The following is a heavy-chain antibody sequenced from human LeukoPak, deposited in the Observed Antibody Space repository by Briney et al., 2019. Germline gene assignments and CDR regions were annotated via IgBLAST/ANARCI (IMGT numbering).Heavy chain of an antibody. J-gene: IGHJ3*02. CDR1: GGSISSYY. V-gene: IGHV4-4*07. CDR3: ARDHEDIVATIWGEGLNI. Sequence: SETLSLTCTVSGGSISSYYWSWIRQPAGKGLEWIGHIYTSGSTKYNPSLKGRVTMSVDTSKNQFFLNLSSVTAADTAVYYCARDHEDIVATIWGEGLNIWGQGTVVTVSS. D-gene: IGHD5-12*01. CDR2: IYTSGST.